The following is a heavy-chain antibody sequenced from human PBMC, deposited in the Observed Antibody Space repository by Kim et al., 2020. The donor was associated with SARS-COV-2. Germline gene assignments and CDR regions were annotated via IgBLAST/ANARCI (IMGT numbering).Heavy chain of an antibody. CDR3: ARVSGLRYFERLRPHYYYYSMVD. J-gene: IGHJ6*02. D-gene: IGHD3-9*01. Sequence: ASVKVSCKASGYTFTSYAMHWVRQAPGHRLEWMGWINAGNGNTKYSQKFQGRVTITRDTSASTAYMELSSLRSEDTAVYYCARVSGLRYFERLRPHYYYYSMVDCGPASTVFVSS. CDR1: GYTFTSYA. CDR2: INAGNGNT. V-gene: IGHV1-3*01.